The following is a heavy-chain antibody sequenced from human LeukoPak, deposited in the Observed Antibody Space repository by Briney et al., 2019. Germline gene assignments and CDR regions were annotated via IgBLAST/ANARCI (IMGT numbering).Heavy chain of an antibody. CDR1: GFSFSNYW. CDR3: ARAYYYDSSGYYGY. CDR2: INSDGSST. D-gene: IGHD3-22*01. J-gene: IGHJ4*02. V-gene: IGHV3-74*01. Sequence: GGSLRLSCAASGFSFSNYWFHWVRQAPGKGLVWVSRINSDGSSTSYADSVKGRFTISRDNAKNTLYLQMNSLRAEDTAVYYCARAYYYDSSGYYGYWGQGTLVTVSS.